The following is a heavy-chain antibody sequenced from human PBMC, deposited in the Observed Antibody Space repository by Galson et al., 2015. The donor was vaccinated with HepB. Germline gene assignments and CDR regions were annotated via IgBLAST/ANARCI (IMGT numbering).Heavy chain of an antibody. J-gene: IGHJ6*03. CDR1: GYTFTGYY. D-gene: IGHD3-22*01. Sequence: QSGAEVKRPGASVKVSCKASGYTFTGYYMHWVRQAPGQGLEWMGWINPHSGGTDYAQKFQGRVTMTGDTSIRTVYMELSSLRSDDTAMYYCARGRYYFDGSGPSGRHMDVWGKGATVTVSS. V-gene: IGHV1-2*02. CDR2: INPHSGGT. CDR3: ARGRYYFDGSGPSGRHMDV.